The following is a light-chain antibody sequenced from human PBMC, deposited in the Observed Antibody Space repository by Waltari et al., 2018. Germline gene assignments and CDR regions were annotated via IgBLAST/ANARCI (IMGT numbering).Light chain of an antibody. CDR2: GAP. CDR3: QQANSFPIT. V-gene: IGKV1-12*01. J-gene: IGKJ3*01. CDR1: QGITKW. Sequence: DIQMTQSPSSVSASVGDKVTFTCRASQGITKWLAWYQQKPGRAPKLLISGAPTLHSGVSQRFSGSGSGTEFTLTISDLQPEDVAIYYCQQANSFPITFGPGTKLEIK.